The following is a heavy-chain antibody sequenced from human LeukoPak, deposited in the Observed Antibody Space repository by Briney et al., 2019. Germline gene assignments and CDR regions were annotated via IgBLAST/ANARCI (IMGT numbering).Heavy chain of an antibody. CDR3: ARARSSGFHRDFQH. V-gene: IGHV3-30*04. Sequence: GGSLRLSCAASGFTFSSYAMHWVRQAPGKGLEWVAVISYDGSNKYYADSVKGRFTISRDNSKNTLYLQMNSLRAEDTAVYYCARARSSGFHRDFQHWGQGTLVTVSS. J-gene: IGHJ1*01. CDR2: ISYDGSNK. CDR1: GFTFSSYA. D-gene: IGHD6-19*01.